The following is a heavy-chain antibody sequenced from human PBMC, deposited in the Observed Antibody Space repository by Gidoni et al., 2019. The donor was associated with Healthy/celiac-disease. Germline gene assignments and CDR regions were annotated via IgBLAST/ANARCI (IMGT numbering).Heavy chain of an antibody. CDR2: IYYSGST. V-gene: IGHV4-59*01. CDR1: GGSISRYS. D-gene: IGHD3-22*01. Sequence: QVPLQESGPGLVKPSETLYLTCTVSGGSISRYSWSWIRQPPGKGLEWIGYIYYSGSTNYNPSLKSRVTISGDTSKNQFSLKLSSVTAADTAVYYCAGIRYYYDSSGYSFNWFDPWGQGTLVTVSS. CDR3: AGIRYYYDSSGYSFNWFDP. J-gene: IGHJ5*02.